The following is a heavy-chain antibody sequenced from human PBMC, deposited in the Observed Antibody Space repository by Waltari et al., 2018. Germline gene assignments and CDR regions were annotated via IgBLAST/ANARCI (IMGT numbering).Heavy chain of an antibody. J-gene: IGHJ6*03. CDR3: ATTTVKRLVPAGDYMDV. D-gene: IGHD4-4*01. V-gene: IGHV4-38-2*01. CDR2: IYHSGST. CDR1: GYSISSGHY. Sequence: QVQLQESGPGLVKPSETLSLTCAVSGYSISSGHYWGWSRQPPGKGMEWIGSIYHSGSTYYNPSLKSRVTISVDTSKNQFSLKLSSVTAADTAVYYCATTTVKRLVPAGDYMDVWGKGTTVTVSS.